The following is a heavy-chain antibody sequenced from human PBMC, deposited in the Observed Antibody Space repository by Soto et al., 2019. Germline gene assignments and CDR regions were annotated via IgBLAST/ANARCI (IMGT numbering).Heavy chain of an antibody. V-gene: IGHV3-53*01. Sequence: LRLSCAASGFTVSSNYMSWVRQAPGKGLEWVSVIYSGGSTYYADSVKGRFTISRDNSKNTLYLQMNSLRAEDTAVYYCARGDSGSYSPYAEYFQHWGQGTLVTVSS. CDR2: IYSGGST. J-gene: IGHJ1*01. CDR1: GFTVSSNY. D-gene: IGHD1-26*01. CDR3: ARGDSGSYSPYAEYFQH.